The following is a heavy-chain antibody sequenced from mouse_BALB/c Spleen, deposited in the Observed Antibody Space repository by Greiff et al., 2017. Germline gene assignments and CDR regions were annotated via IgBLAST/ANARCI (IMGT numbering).Heavy chain of an antibody. D-gene: IGHD2-4*01. J-gene: IGHJ4*01. Sequence: VQLQQSGPGLVKPSQSLSLTCTVTGYSITSDYAWNWIRQFPGNKLEWMGYISYSGSTSYNPSLKSRISITRDTSKNQFFLQLNSVTTEDTATYYWARCSYDYDGGYYAMDYWGQGTSVTVSS. CDR2: ISYSGST. CDR1: GYSITSDYA. V-gene: IGHV3-2*02. CDR3: ARCSYDYDGGYYAMDY.